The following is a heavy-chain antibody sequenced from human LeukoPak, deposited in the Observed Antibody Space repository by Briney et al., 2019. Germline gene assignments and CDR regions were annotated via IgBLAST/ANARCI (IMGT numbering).Heavy chain of an antibody. CDR2: IGTAGDT. J-gene: IGHJ3*02. CDR1: GFTFSSYS. D-gene: IGHD2-2*02. CDR3: ARIQDIVVVPAAIGAFDI. V-gene: IGHV3-13*01. Sequence: GGSLRLSCAASGFTFSSYSMNWVRQAPGKGLEWVSAIGTAGDTYYPGSVKGRFTISRENAKNSLYLQMNSLRAGDTAVYYCARIQDIVVVPAAIGAFDIWGQGTMVTVSS.